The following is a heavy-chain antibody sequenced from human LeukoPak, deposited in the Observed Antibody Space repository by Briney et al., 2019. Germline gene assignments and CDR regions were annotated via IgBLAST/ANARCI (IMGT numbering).Heavy chain of an antibody. Sequence: SETLSLTCAVYGGSFSGYYWSWIRQPPGKGLEWIGEINHSGSTNYNPSLKSRVIISVDTSKNQFSLKLSSVTAADTAVYYCARGGRHYDSSGYYRNTCWFDPWGQGTLVTVSS. CDR2: INHSGST. V-gene: IGHV4-34*01. J-gene: IGHJ5*02. CDR1: GGSFSGYY. CDR3: ARGGRHYDSSGYYRNTCWFDP. D-gene: IGHD3-22*01.